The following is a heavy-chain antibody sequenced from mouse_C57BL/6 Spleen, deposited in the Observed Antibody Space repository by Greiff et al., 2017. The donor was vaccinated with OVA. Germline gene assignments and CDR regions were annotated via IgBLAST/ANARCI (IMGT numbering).Heavy chain of an antibody. V-gene: IGHV1-55*01. Sequence: QVQLQQPGAELVKPGASVKMSCKASGYTFTSYWITWVKQRPGQGLEWIGDIYPGRGSTNYNEKFKSKATLTVDTSSSTAYMQLSSLTSEDSAVYYCANYDYDMGYYYAMDYWGQGTSVTVSS. D-gene: IGHD2-4*01. CDR3: ANYDYDMGYYYAMDY. CDR1: GYTFTSYW. J-gene: IGHJ4*01. CDR2: IYPGRGST.